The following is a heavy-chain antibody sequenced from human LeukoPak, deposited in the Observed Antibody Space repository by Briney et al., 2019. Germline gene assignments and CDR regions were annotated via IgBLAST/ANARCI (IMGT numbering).Heavy chain of an antibody. D-gene: IGHD3-16*01. CDR3: VAWGSLVV. Sequence: GGSLRLSCVASGFTVDTYWMSWVRQAPGKGLDWVAHIKEDGTRKYYVDSVRGRFTIPRDNAKNSLFLQMNSLRVEDTAVFYCVAWGSLVVWGQGTLVTVSS. CDR2: IKEDGTRK. J-gene: IGHJ4*02. CDR1: GFTVDTYW. V-gene: IGHV3-7*01.